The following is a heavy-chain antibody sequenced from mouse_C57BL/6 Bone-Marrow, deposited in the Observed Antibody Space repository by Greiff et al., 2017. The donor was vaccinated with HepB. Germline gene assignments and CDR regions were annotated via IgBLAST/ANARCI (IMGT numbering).Heavy chain of an antibody. CDR1: GFTFSSYA. D-gene: IGHD1-1*01. CDR2: ISDGGSYT. J-gene: IGHJ1*03. CDR3: AREGITTVVAYFDV. Sequence: EVKLMESGGGLVKPGGSPKLSCAASGFTFSSYAMSWVRQTPEKRLEWVATISDGGSYTYYPDNVKGRFTISRDNAKNNLYLQMSHLKSEDTAMYYCAREGITTVVAYFDVWGTGTTVTVSS. V-gene: IGHV5-4*01.